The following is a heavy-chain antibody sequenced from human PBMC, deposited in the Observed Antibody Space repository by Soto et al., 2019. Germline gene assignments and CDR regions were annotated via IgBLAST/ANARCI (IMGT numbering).Heavy chain of an antibody. CDR2: IIPIFGTA. D-gene: IGHD3-16*01. CDR1: GGTFSSYA. V-gene: IGHV1-69*06. CDR3: ARDLEEFGGVIDY. Sequence: SVKVSCKASGGTFSSYAISWVRQAPGQGLEWMGGIIPIFGTANYAQKFQGRVTITADKSTSTAYMELSSLRSEDTAVYYCARDLEEFGGVIDYWGQGTLVTVSS. J-gene: IGHJ4*02.